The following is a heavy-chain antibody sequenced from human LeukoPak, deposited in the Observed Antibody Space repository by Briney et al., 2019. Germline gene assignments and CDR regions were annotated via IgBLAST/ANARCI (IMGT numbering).Heavy chain of an antibody. Sequence: ASVKVSCKTSGYTFSDYPMHWVRQAPGQGLEWMGWINTGDGTTKYSEKFEGRVTITRDSSATTAYMELSRLRSDDTAVYYCARDQHGSAQGDFDYWGQGTLVTVSS. CDR2: INTGDGTT. CDR1: GYTFSDYP. D-gene: IGHD3-10*01. J-gene: IGHJ4*02. CDR3: ARDQHGSAQGDFDY. V-gene: IGHV1-3*04.